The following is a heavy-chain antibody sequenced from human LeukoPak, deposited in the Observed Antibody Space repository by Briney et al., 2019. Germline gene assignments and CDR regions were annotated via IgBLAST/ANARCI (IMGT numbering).Heavy chain of an antibody. D-gene: IGHD6-6*01. CDR3: AKGDSSSSPYYMDV. CDR1: GFTFSSYA. V-gene: IGHV3-23*01. CDR2: ISGSGGST. J-gene: IGHJ6*03. Sequence: GGSLRLSCAASGFTFSSYAISWVRQAPGKGLEWVSAISGSGGSTYYADSVKGRFTISRDNSKNTLYLQMNSLRAEDTAVYYCAKGDSSSSPYYMDVWGKGTTVTVSS.